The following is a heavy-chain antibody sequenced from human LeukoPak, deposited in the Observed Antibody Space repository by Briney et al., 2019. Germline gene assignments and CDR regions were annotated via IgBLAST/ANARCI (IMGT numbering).Heavy chain of an antibody. CDR2: ISHSGNT. D-gene: IGHD3-22*01. V-gene: IGHV4-31*03. J-gene: IGHJ4*02. CDR3: AREGYYYDSSGPIDY. Sequence: SQTLSLTCTVSGGSISSAPYYWSWIRQRPGKGLEWMVYISHSGNTYYNPSLKSRLNISADTSRNQFSLELRSVTAADTALYFCAREGYYYDSSGPIDYWGQGTRVTVSS. CDR1: GGSISSAPYY.